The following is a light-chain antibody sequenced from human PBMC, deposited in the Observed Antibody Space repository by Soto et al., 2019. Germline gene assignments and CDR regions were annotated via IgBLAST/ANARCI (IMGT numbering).Light chain of an antibody. Sequence: QSALSQPRSMSESTGQSVTISCSGTSRDVGAYKYVSWYQHHPGKAPKLMIYDVTRRPSGVPDRFSGSKAGNTASLTISGLQTEDEADYYCCSHAGGYTWVFGGGTKLTVL. CDR3: CSHAGGYTWV. J-gene: IGLJ3*02. V-gene: IGLV2-11*01. CDR2: DVT. CDR1: SRDVGAYKY.